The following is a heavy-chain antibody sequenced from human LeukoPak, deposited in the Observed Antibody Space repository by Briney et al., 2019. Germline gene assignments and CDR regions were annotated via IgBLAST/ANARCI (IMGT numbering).Heavy chain of an antibody. J-gene: IGHJ4*02. CDR3: ASGYSSGWSPPHY. CDR2: IYYSGST. D-gene: IGHD6-19*01. Sequence: SETLSLTCTVSVGSISSSSYYWGWIRQPPGKGLEWIGSIYYSGSTYYNPSLKSRVTISVDTSKNQFSLKLSSVTAADTAVSYRASGYSSGWSPPHYWGQGTLVTVSS. V-gene: IGHV4-39*07. CDR1: VGSISSSSYY.